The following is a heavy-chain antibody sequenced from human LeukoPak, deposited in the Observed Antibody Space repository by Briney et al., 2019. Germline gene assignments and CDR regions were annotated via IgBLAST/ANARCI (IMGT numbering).Heavy chain of an antibody. CDR1: GGSISSYY. J-gene: IGHJ4*02. D-gene: IGHD2-15*01. Sequence: SETLSLTCTVSGGSISSYYWSWIRQPPGKGLEWIGYIYYSGSTNYNPSLKSRVTISVDTSKNQFSLKLSSVTAADTAVYYCARQGSKGCSGGSCHLIDYWGQGTLVTVSS. CDR2: IYYSGST. V-gene: IGHV4-59*08. CDR3: ARQGSKGCSGGSCHLIDY.